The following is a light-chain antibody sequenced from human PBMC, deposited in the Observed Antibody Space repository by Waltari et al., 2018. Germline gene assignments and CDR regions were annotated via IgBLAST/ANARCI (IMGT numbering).Light chain of an antibody. Sequence: VLTQSPDTLSLSPGERATLSCRSSESLTKRYLAWYQQKPGQAPRLLIYGASSRAAGIPYTFSGSGSGTDFTLTISRLEPEDFAVYYCQQYTSSIMYTFGQGTKLEIK. CDR2: GAS. CDR3: QQYTSSIMYT. CDR1: ESLTKRY. J-gene: IGKJ2*01. V-gene: IGKV3-20*01.